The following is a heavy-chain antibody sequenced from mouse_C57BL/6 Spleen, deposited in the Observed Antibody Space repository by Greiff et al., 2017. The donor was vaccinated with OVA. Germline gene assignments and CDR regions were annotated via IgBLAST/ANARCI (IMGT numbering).Heavy chain of an antibody. Sequence: VQLQQPGTELVKPGASVKLSCKASGYTFTSYWMHWVKQRPGQGLEWIGNINPSNGGTNYNEKFKSKATLTVDKSSSTAYMQLSSLTSEDSAVYYCASEGSGYVGAMDYWGQGTSVTVSS. CDR3: ASEGSGYVGAMDY. J-gene: IGHJ4*01. D-gene: IGHD3-2*02. V-gene: IGHV1-53*01. CDR2: INPSNGGT. CDR1: GYTFTSYW.